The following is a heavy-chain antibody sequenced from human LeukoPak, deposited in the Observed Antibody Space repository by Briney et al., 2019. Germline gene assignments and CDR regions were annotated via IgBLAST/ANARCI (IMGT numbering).Heavy chain of an antibody. D-gene: IGHD3-22*01. V-gene: IGHV3-11*01. CDR2: ISAGGSAV. CDR1: GFTFSDYY. Sequence: GGSLRLSCAASGFTFSDYYMGWVRQAPGKGLECVSYISAGGSAVYYADSVKGRFTISRDNAKNSLYLQMNSLRAEDTAVYYCARDQYYSDSSVQRFDHWGQGTLVTVSS. CDR3: ARDQYYSDSSVQRFDH. J-gene: IGHJ4*02.